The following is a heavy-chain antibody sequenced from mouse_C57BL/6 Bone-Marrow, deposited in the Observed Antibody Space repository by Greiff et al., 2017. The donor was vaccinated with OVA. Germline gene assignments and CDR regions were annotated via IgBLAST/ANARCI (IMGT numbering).Heavy chain of an antibody. V-gene: IGHV1-75*01. J-gene: IGHJ2*01. D-gene: IGHD2-4*01. CDR2: IFPGSGST. CDR1: FTDYY. CDR3: EGSEYDSDLY. Sequence: FTDYYINWVKQRLGQGLEWIGWIFPGSGSTYYNEKFKGKATRTVDKSTSTVYMLISGLTSEDSAVYYCEGSEYDSDLYWGQGTTLTVSS.